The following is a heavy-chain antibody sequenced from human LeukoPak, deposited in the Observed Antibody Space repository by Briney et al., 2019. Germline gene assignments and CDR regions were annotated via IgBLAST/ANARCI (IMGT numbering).Heavy chain of an antibody. V-gene: IGHV4-34*01. D-gene: IGHD1-7*01. CDR3: ARGFDRTTYFDY. J-gene: IGHJ4*02. Sequence: SETLSLTCAVSGGSFSGYYWSWIRQPPGKGLEWIGEINHSGSTNYNPSLKSRVTISVDTSKNQFSLKLSSVTAADTAVYYCARGFDRTTYFDYWGQGTLVTVSS. CDR2: INHSGST. CDR1: GGSFSGYY.